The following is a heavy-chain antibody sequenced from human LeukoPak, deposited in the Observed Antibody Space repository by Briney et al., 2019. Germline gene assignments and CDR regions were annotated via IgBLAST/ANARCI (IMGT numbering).Heavy chain of an antibody. CDR2: INPNSGGT. CDR3: ARDRRWLQPNFDY. CDR1: GYTFTGYY. V-gene: IGHV1-2*02. Sequence: GASVKVSCKASGYTFTGYYMHWVRQAPGQGLEWMGWINPNSGGTNYAQKFQGRVTMTRDTSISTAYMELSRLRSDDTAVYYCARDRRWLQPNFDYWGQGTLVTVSS. D-gene: IGHD5-24*01. J-gene: IGHJ4*02.